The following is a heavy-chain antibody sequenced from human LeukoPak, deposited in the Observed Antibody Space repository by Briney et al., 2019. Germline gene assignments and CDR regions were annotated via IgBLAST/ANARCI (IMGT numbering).Heavy chain of an antibody. CDR1: GYTFTSYY. D-gene: IGHD1/OR15-1a*01. V-gene: IGHV1-46*01. Sequence: ASVTVSCKASGYTFTSYYIHWVRQAPGQGLEWMGLINPSGGSTSYAQKFQGRVTMTRDTSTSTVYMELSSLRSEDTALYYCARDKENWYSFDYWGQGTLVTVSS. CDR2: INPSGGST. J-gene: IGHJ4*02. CDR3: ARDKENWYSFDY.